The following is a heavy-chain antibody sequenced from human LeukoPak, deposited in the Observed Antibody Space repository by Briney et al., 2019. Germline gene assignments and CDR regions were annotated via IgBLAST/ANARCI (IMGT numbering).Heavy chain of an antibody. D-gene: IGHD3-22*01. Sequence: ASVKVSCKASGYTFTSYDINWVRQATGQGLEWVGWMNPNSGNTGYAQKFQGRVTITRNTSISTAYMELSSLRSEDTAVYYCARGGQYDSSGYYYVFGYWGQGTLVTVSS. V-gene: IGHV1-8*03. CDR2: MNPNSGNT. CDR3: ARGGQYDSSGYYYVFGY. J-gene: IGHJ4*02. CDR1: GYTFTSYD.